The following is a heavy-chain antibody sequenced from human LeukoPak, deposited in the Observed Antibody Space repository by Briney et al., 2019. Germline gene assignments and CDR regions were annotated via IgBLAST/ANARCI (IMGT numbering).Heavy chain of an antibody. CDR2: INTNTGNP. CDR1: GYTFTSYA. CDR3: ARVPYTSSPNHYGMDV. J-gene: IGHJ6*02. D-gene: IGHD6-13*01. Sequence: ASVKVSCKASGYTFTSYAMNWVRQAPGQGLEWLGWINTNTGNPTYAQGFTGRFVFSLDTSVSTAYLQISSLKAEDTAVYYCARVPYTSSPNHYGMDVWGQGTTVTVSS. V-gene: IGHV7-4-1*02.